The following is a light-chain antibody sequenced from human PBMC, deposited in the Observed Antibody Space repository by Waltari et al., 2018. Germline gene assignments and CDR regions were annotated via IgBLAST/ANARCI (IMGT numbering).Light chain of an antibody. CDR3: QQLNSYQWT. Sequence: IQLTQSPSSLSASVGDRVTITCRGSQGINNYLAWYQQKPGKAPKLLIYAASTLQSGVPSRFSGSGSGTDFTLTISSLQPEDFASYYCQQLNSYQWTFGQGTKVEVK. CDR1: QGINNY. V-gene: IGKV1-9*01. CDR2: AAS. J-gene: IGKJ1*01.